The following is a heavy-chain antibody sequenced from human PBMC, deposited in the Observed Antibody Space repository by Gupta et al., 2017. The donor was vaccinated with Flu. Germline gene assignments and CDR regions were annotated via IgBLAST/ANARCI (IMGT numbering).Heavy chain of an antibody. V-gene: IGHV4-34*01. D-gene: IGHD4/OR15-4a*01. CDR1: GGSFSGYY. Sequence: QVQLQQWGAGLLTPSETLSLACAVYGGSFSGYYWSWIRPPPGKGLEWIGEINQSGSTNYKPSLKSRVTISVDTSKNQFSLKLTSVTAADTAVYYCARGKHMVNTFSRYNCFDPWGQGTLVTVSS. J-gene: IGHJ5*02. CDR2: INQSGST. CDR3: ARGKHMVNTFSRYNCFDP.